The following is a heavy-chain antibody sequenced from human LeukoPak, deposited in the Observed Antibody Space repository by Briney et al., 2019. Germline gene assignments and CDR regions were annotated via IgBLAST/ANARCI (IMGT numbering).Heavy chain of an antibody. CDR2: IYDSGST. V-gene: IGHV4-59*01. J-gene: IGHJ4*02. Sequence: SETLSLTCTVSGGSISSYYWSWIRQPPGKGLEWIGYIYDSGSTNYNPSLKSRVTISVDTSKKQFSLKLSSVTAADTAVYYCARRLVGQTFDYWGQGTLVTVSS. CDR3: ARRLVGQTFDY. CDR1: GGSISSYY. D-gene: IGHD3-10*01.